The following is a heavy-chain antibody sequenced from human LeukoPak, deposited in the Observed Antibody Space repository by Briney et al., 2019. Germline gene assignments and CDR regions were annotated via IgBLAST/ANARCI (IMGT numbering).Heavy chain of an antibody. D-gene: IGHD3-22*01. CDR1: GFTVSSYA. J-gene: IGHJ3*02. CDR3: ALDSSGAFDI. V-gene: IGHV3-30-3*01. Sequence: PGGSLRLSCAASGFTVSSYAMHWVRQAPGKGLEWVAVISYDGSNKYYADSVKGRFTISRDNSKNTLYLQMNSLRAEDTAVYYCALDSSGAFDIWGQGTMVTVSS. CDR2: ISYDGSNK.